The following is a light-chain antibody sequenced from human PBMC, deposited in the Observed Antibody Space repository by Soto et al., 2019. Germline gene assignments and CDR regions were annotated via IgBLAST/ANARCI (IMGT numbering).Light chain of an antibody. CDR2: EVT. V-gene: IGLV2-14*01. CDR3: SSYTSSSSLV. CDR1: SSDVGGYNY. Sequence: QSALTQPASVSASPGQSITISCTGTSSDVGGYNYVSWYQQYPGKVPKLIIFEVTHRPSGVSSRFYGSKSGDTASLTIAGLQPEDEADYFCSSYTSSSSLVFGTGTKVTVL. J-gene: IGLJ1*01.